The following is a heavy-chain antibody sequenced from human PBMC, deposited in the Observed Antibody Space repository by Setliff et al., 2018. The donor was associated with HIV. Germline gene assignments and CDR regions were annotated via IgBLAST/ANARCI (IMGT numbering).Heavy chain of an antibody. J-gene: IGHJ4*01. CDR1: GGSFSGYY. D-gene: IGHD2-21*02. Sequence: PSETLSLTCAVYGGSFSGYYWSWIRQSPGKGLEWIGEIIYNGGTNYNPSLKSRVSISLDTSKNQFSLKLTSVTAADTALYYCARGEGLCGGGDCFPLAYFDYVCRGTLVTVSS. CDR3: ARGEGLCGGGDCFPLAYFDY. CDR2: IIYNGGT. V-gene: IGHV4-34*01.